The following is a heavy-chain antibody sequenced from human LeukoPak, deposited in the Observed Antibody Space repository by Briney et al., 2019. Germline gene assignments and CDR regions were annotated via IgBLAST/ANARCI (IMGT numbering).Heavy chain of an antibody. D-gene: IGHD6-6*01. V-gene: IGHV4-59*01. J-gene: IGHJ6*03. CDR1: GDSISTNY. CDR3: ARSRPWYMDV. Sequence: PSETLSLTCSVSGDSISTNYWSWIRQSPGKGLEWIGNIYYGGSTNYNPSLRSRVTISLDTSKNQFSLKVRSVTAADTAVYYCARSRPWYMDVWGKGTTVTVSS. CDR2: IYYGGST.